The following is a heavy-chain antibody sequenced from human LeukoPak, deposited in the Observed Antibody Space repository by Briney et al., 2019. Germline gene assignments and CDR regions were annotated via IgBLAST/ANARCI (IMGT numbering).Heavy chain of an antibody. D-gene: IGHD2-21*01. Sequence: GGSLRLSCAASGFAVSSNYMSWVRQAPGKGLEWVSLIYISEITKYTDSAKGRFTISRDNSTNTLYLQMNSLSAEDTAVYYCAGYYGGKFDYWGQGTLVTVSS. J-gene: IGHJ4*02. V-gene: IGHV3-66*02. CDR1: GFAVSSNY. CDR3: AGYYGGKFDY. CDR2: IYISEIT.